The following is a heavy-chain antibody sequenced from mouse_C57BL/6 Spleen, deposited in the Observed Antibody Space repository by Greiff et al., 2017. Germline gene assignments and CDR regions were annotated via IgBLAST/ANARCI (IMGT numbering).Heavy chain of an antibody. J-gene: IGHJ4*01. V-gene: IGHV1-82*01. CDR3: ARGKGAGSSYAMDY. CDR2: IYPGDGDT. CDR1: GYAFSSSW. Sequence: VQLQESGPELVKPGASVKISCKASGYAFSSSWMNWVKQGPGKGLEWIGRIYPGDGDTNYNGKFKGKATLTADKSSSTAYMQLSSLTAEDSAVSVCARGKGAGSSYAMDYWGQGTSVTVSS. D-gene: IGHD1-1*01.